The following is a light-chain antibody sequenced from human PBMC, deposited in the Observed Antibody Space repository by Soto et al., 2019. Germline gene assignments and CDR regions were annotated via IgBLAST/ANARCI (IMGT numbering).Light chain of an antibody. V-gene: IGKV1-5*03. Sequence: DIQITQSPSSLSASVGDRVTITCRASQSISSYLNWYQQKPGKATKLLIYKASSLESGVPSRFSGSGSGTEFTLTISIMQTDDFATYDCQQYNSYPRTVGQGTKGEIK. CDR3: QQYNSYPRT. CDR2: KAS. CDR1: QSISSY. J-gene: IGKJ1*01.